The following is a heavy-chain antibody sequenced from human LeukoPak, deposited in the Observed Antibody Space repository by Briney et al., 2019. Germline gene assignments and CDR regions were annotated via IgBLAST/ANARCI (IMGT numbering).Heavy chain of an antibody. CDR2: IYNSEST. J-gene: IGHJ4*02. V-gene: IGHV4-59*01. Sequence: SETLSLTCTVSGGSINTYYWSWIRQPPGKGLEWIGYIYNSESTSYHPSLKSRVTISGDTSKNQFSLKLSSVTAADTAVYYCARRANWGFFDYWGQGTLVTVSS. CDR3: ARRANWGFFDY. D-gene: IGHD7-27*01. CDR1: GGSINTYY.